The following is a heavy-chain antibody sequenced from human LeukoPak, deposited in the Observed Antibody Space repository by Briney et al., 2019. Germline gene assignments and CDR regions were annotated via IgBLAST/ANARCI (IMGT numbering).Heavy chain of an antibody. CDR2: INPNSGGT. D-gene: IGHD6-19*01. V-gene: IGHV1-2*02. CDR1: GYTFTSYG. CDR3: ARDPQWLVHYFDY. J-gene: IGHJ4*02. Sequence: ASVKVSCKASGYTFTSYGISWVRQAPGQGLEWMGWINPNSGGTNYAQKSQGRVTMTRDTSISTAYMELSRLRSDDTAVYYCARDPQWLVHYFDYWGQGTLVTVSS.